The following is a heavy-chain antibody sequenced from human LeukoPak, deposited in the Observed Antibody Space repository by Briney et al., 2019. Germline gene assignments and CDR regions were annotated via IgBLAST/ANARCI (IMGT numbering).Heavy chain of an antibody. Sequence: GASVKVSCKASGYTFTSYYMHWVRQAPGQGLEWMGIINPSGDSTSYAQKFQGKVTMTRDTSTSTVYMELSSLRSEDTAVYYCARLGRPLRRLGAGPNILTGYDYWGQGTLVTVS. J-gene: IGHJ4*02. CDR3: ARLGRPLRRLGAGPNILTGYDY. D-gene: IGHD3-9*01. CDR2: INPSGDST. CDR1: GYTFTSYY. V-gene: IGHV1-46*01.